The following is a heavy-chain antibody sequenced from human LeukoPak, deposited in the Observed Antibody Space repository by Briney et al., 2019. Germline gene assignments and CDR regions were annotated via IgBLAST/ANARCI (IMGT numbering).Heavy chain of an antibody. CDR1: GFTFSDAW. Sequence: PGGSLRLSCAASGFTFSDAWTSWVRQAPGMGLEWVGRIKTKADGATTDYAAPVKGRFTISRDDSKTTLYLQINSLKTEDTAVYYCTADMPASSRAADYWGQGTLVTVSS. D-gene: IGHD2-15*01. CDR2: IKTKADGATT. J-gene: IGHJ4*02. V-gene: IGHV3-15*01. CDR3: TADMPASSRAADY.